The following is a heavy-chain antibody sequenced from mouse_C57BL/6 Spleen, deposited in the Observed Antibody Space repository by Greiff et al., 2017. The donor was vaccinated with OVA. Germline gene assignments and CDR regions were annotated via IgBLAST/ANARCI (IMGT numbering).Heavy chain of an antibody. CDR3: ARDLTEDYFDY. CDR1: GFTFSSYA. Sequence: EVKLVESGGGLVKPGGSLKLSCAASGFTFSSYAMSWVRQTPEKRLEWVATISDGGSYTYYPDNVKGRFTISRDNAKNNLYLQMSHLKSEDTAMYYCARDLTEDYFDYWGQGTTLTGSS. J-gene: IGHJ2*01. V-gene: IGHV5-4*01. CDR2: ISDGGSYT.